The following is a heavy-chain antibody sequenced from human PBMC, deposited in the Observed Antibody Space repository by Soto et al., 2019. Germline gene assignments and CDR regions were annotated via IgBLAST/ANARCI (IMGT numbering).Heavy chain of an antibody. D-gene: IGHD2-15*01. V-gene: IGHV4-59*01. CDR3: AFQVMGYCSGGSCYSGGSFDP. J-gene: IGHJ5*02. Sequence: SETLSLTCTVSGGSISSYYWSWIRQPPGKXLEWIGYIYYSGSTNYNPSLNSRVTISVDTSKNQFSLKLSSVTAADTAVYYCAFQVMGYCSGGSCYSGGSFDPWGQGTLVTVSS. CDR2: IYYSGST. CDR1: GGSISSYY.